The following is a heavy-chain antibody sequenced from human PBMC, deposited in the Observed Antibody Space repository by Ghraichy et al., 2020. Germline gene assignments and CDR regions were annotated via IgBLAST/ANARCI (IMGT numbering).Heavy chain of an antibody. V-gene: IGHV3-30*04. D-gene: IGHD3-10*01. Sequence: GESLNISCAASGFTFSSYAMHWVRQAPGKGLEWVAVISYDGSNKYYADSVKGRFTISRDNSKNTLYLQMNSLRAEDTAVYYCARDGSGSYLFDYWGQGTLVTVSS. CDR2: ISYDGSNK. CDR1: GFTFSSYA. J-gene: IGHJ4*02. CDR3: ARDGSGSYLFDY.